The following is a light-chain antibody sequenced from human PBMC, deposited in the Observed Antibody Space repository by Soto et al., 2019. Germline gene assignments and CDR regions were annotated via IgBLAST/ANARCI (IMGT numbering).Light chain of an antibody. CDR3: QQYGTSPIT. V-gene: IGKV3-20*01. CDR2: DAS. CDR1: QFVSSRS. Sequence: EIVLTQSPGTLSLSPGESATLLCRASQFVSSRSLAWYQQKPGQAPRLLIHDASSRAAGIADRFSGSGSGTDFTLTITPLEPEDFAVYFCQQYGTSPITFGQGTRLEIK. J-gene: IGKJ5*01.